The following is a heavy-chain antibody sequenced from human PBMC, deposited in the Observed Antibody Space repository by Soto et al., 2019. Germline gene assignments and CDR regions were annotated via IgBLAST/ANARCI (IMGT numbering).Heavy chain of an antibody. J-gene: IGHJ5*02. CDR1: GFTFNTYW. D-gene: IGHD2-21*01. V-gene: IGHV3-7*04. CDR3: TRDLNHDCGP. CDR2: IKPDGGEK. Sequence: GGSLRLSCAASGFTFNTYWMSWVRQAPGKGLEWVANIKPDGGEKWYLDSVRGRFTISRDNAKNSLYLQMNSLRAEDTAIYYCTRDLNHDCGPWGQGTLVTVSS.